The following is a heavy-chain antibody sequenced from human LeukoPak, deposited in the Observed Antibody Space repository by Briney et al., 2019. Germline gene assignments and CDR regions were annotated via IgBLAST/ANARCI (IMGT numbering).Heavy chain of an antibody. J-gene: IGHJ5*02. CDR3: ARGGSDGYNP. CDR1: GFTVSSNY. V-gene: IGHV3-66*01. CDR2: IDSGGST. Sequence: GGSLRLSCAASGFTVSSNYMSWVRRAPGKGLEWVSVIDSGGSTNYADSVRGRFTISRDTSKNTLYLQMNSLRAEDTAVYSCARGGSDGYNPWGQGTLVTVSS. D-gene: IGHD5-24*01.